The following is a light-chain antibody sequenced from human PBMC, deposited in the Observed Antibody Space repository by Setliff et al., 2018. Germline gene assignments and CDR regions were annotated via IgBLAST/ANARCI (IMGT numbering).Light chain of an antibody. CDR3: CSYAGSSTVYV. CDR2: EVS. J-gene: IGLJ1*01. Sequence: QSVLTQPASVSGSPGQSITISCTGTSSDVGSYNLVSWYQQHPGQAPKLMIYEVSKRPSGVSNRFSGSKSGNTASLTISGLQAEDEADYYCCSYAGSSTVYVFGTGTKGTVL. CDR1: SSDVGSYNL. V-gene: IGLV2-23*02.